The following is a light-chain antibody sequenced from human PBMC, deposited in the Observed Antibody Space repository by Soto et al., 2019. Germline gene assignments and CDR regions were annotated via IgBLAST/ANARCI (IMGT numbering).Light chain of an antibody. CDR2: LGS. CDR3: MQGVQTPFT. V-gene: IGKV2-28*01. Sequence: DLVMTQSPLSLPVTPGEPASISCRSSQSLLFSIGYNYLDWYLQKPGQSPQLLISLGSNRAPGVPDRFSGSGSGTDFTLKISRVEAEDVGVYYCMQGVQTPFTFGPGTKVDIK. J-gene: IGKJ3*01. CDR1: QSLLFSIGYNY.